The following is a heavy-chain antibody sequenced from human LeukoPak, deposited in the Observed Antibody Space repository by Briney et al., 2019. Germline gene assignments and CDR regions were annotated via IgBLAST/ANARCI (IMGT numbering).Heavy chain of an antibody. J-gene: IGHJ5*02. CDR2: IIPIFGTA. CDR1: GGTFSSYA. CDR3: ARDEVVPAAMAALKFDP. V-gene: IGHV1-69*13. D-gene: IGHD2-2*01. Sequence: ASVKVSCKASGGTFSSYAISWVRQAPGQGLEWMGGIIPIFGTANYAQKFQGRVTITADESTSTAYMELSSLRSDDTAVYYCARDEVVPAAMAALKFDPWGQGTLVTVSS.